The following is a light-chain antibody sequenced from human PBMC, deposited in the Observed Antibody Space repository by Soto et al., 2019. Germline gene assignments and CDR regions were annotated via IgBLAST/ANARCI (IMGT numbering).Light chain of an antibody. J-gene: IGKJ1*01. CDR1: QSISGW. CDR2: DAS. V-gene: IGKV1-5*01. Sequence: DIQMTQSPPTLSASVGDRVTITCRASQSISGWLAWYQQKPGKAPKLLIYDASNLEGGVPSRFSGTGSGTEFTLTISSLQPDDFATYYCQQYNSYSWTFGQGTKVDI. CDR3: QQYNSYSWT.